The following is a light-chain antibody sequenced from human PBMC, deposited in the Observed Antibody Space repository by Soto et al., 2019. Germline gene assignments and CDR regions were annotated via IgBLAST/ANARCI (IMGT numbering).Light chain of an antibody. J-gene: IGLJ1*01. V-gene: IGLV2-11*01. CDR2: DVS. Sequence: QSALTQPRSVSGSPGQSVTISCTGTSSDVGGYNYVSWYQQHPGKAPKLMFYDVSERPSGVPDRFSGSKSGNTASLTISGLQAEDEADYYCCSYAGSPYVFGTGTKVTVL. CDR3: CSYAGSPYV. CDR1: SSDVGGYNY.